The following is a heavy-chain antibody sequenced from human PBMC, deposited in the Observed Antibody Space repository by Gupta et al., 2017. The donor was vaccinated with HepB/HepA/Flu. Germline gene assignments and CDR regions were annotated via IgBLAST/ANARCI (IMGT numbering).Heavy chain of an antibody. Sequence: QVQLVQSGAEVKKPGASVKVSCKASGYTFPGYYMHWVRPPPGQGLEWMGWINPNSGGTNYAQKFQGRVTMTRDTSISTAYMELSRLRSDDTAVDYCARAPADIVVVVAATHNWFDPWGQGTLVTVSS. V-gene: IGHV1-2*02. J-gene: IGHJ5*02. D-gene: IGHD2-15*01. CDR3: ARAPADIVVVVAATHNWFDP. CDR1: GYTFPGYY. CDR2: INPNSGGT.